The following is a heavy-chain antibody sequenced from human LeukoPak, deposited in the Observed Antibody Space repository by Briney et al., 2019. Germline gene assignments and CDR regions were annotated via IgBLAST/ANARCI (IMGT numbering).Heavy chain of an antibody. CDR3: ARINYDSWSGYSTGGFDY. D-gene: IGHD3-3*01. Sequence: SQTLSLTCTVSGGSISSGGFYWNWIRQPAGKALEWIGRIYTSGSTDYNPSLKSRVTISVDTSKNQFSLKLSSVTAADTAVYSCARINYDSWSGYSTGGFDYWGQGTLVTVSS. CDR1: GGSISSGGFY. J-gene: IGHJ4*02. CDR2: IYTSGST. V-gene: IGHV4-61*02.